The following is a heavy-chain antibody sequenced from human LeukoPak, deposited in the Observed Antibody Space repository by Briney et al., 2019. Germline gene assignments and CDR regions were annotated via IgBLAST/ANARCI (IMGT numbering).Heavy chain of an antibody. J-gene: IGHJ6*04. CDR2: IYHSGST. CDR1: GGSISSSNW. V-gene: IGHV4-4*02. D-gene: IGHD2-2*01. CDR3: ARSHIVVVPASTYYYYYGMDV. Sequence: PSGTLSLTCAASGGSISSSNWWSWVRQPPGKGLEWIGEIYHSGSTNYNPSLKSRVTISVDKSKNQFSLKLSSVTAADTAVYYCARSHIVVVPASTYYYYYGMDVWGKGTTVTVSS.